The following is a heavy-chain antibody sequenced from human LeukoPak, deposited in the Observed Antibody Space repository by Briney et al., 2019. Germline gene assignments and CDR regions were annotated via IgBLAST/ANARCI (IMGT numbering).Heavy chain of an antibody. CDR2: IYTSGST. V-gene: IGHV4-4*07. CDR1: GGSISSYY. CDR3: AREGWPIIAVAGTNWFDP. Sequence: SETLSLTCTVSGGSISSYYWSWIRQPAGKGLEWIGRIYTSGSTNYNPSLKSRVTMSVDTSKNQFSLKLSSVTAADTAVYYCAREGWPIIAVAGTNWFDPWGQGTLVTVSS. D-gene: IGHD6-19*01. J-gene: IGHJ5*02.